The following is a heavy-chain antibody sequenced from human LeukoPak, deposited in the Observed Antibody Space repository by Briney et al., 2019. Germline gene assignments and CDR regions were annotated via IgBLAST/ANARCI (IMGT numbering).Heavy chain of an antibody. CDR1: GGSISSYY. CDR2: IYYVGST. J-gene: IGHJ3*02. D-gene: IGHD6-19*01. CDR3: ARDSSYGSGCVRYALDI. Sequence: SETLSLTCTASGGSISSYYWSWIRQPPGKGLEWIGYIYYVGSTNYKPSLKSRFTISVDTSKNQFSLKLSSGTAADTAVYFCARDSSYGSGCVRYALDIWGQGTMVTVSS. V-gene: IGHV4-59*01.